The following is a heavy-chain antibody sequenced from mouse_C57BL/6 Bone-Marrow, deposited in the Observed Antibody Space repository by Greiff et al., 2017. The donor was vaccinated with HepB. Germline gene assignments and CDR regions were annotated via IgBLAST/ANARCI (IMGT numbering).Heavy chain of an antibody. CDR1: GYAFTNYL. Sequence: QVQLQQSGAELVRPGTSVKVSCKASGYAFTNYLIEWVKQRPGQGLEWIGVINPGSGGTNYNEKFKGKATLTADKSSSTAYMQLSSLTSEDSAVYFCARSIHYYAMDYWGQGTSVTVSS. CDR2: INPGSGGT. CDR3: ARSIHYYAMDY. V-gene: IGHV1-54*01. J-gene: IGHJ4*01.